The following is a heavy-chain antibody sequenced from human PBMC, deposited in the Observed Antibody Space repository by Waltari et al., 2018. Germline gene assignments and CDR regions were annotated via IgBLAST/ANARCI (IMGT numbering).Heavy chain of an antibody. CDR3: ARDHYYSKDV. CDR2: FDNGDGGGT. V-gene: IGHV3-74*01. CDR1: GFIFSTYW. J-gene: IGHJ6*04. Sequence: EVQLVESGGGLVQPGGSLRLSCEASGFIFSTYWMHWVRQGPGKGLVGVLRFDNGDGGGTSYADSVEGRFTIYRDNAKNTLYLQMNSLRAEDTGVYYCARDHYYSKDVWGTGTTVTVSS.